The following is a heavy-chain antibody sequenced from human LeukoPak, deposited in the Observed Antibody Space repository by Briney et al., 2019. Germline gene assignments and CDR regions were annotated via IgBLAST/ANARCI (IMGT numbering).Heavy chain of an antibody. CDR1: GYTFTSYG. Sequence: ASVKVSCKASGYTFTSYGISWVRQAPGQGLEWMGWISAYNGNTNYAQKLQGRVTMTTDKSTSTAYMELSSLRSEDTAVYCCARDASSGWPQGYYYGMDVWGQGTTVTVSS. D-gene: IGHD6-19*01. J-gene: IGHJ6*02. CDR2: ISAYNGNT. CDR3: ARDASSGWPQGYYYGMDV. V-gene: IGHV1-18*01.